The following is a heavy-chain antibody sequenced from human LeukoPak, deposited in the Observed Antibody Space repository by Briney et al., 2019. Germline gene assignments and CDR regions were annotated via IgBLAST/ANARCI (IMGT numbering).Heavy chain of an antibody. J-gene: IGHJ4*02. CDR1: GGTFSSYA. CDR3: ARDGAYYGSGSYYKFDY. Sequence: SVKVSCKASGGTFSSYAISWVRQAPGQGLEWMGGIIPIFGTANYAQKFQGRVTITADESTSTAYMELSSLRSEDTAVYYCARDGAYYGSGSYYKFDYWGQGTLVTVSS. D-gene: IGHD3-10*01. CDR2: IIPIFGTA. V-gene: IGHV1-69*13.